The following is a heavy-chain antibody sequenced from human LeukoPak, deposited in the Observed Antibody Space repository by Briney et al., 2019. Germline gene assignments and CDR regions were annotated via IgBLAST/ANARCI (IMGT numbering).Heavy chain of an antibody. Sequence: PGGSLRLSCAASGFTFSKYRINWVRQAPGKGLEWVSSISSSSSYIYYADSVKGRFTISRDNAKNSLYLQMNSLRAEDTAVYYCARDGAAVRTIVGEWFDPWGQGTLVTVSS. CDR1: GFTFSKYR. V-gene: IGHV3-21*01. J-gene: IGHJ5*02. CDR3: ARDGAAVRTIVGEWFDP. D-gene: IGHD1-26*01. CDR2: ISSSSSYI.